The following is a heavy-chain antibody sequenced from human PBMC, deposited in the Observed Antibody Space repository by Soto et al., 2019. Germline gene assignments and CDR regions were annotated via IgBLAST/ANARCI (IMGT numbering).Heavy chain of an antibody. V-gene: IGHV3-23*01. Sequence: WGSLRLSCAASGFTISTYAMTWVRQAPGKGLECVSGVTGSGGQIHYADSVKGRFTISKDNSKNTLYLQMSSLREEDTALYYCAKDAVYKDGLWLMDSWGQGTLVTVSS. CDR1: GFTISTYA. CDR3: AKDAVYKDGLWLMDS. J-gene: IGHJ5*02. D-gene: IGHD2-21*01. CDR2: VTGSGGQI.